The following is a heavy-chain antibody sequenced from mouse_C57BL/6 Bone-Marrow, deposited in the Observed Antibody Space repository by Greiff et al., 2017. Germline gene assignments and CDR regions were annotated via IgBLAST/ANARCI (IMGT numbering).Heavy chain of an antibody. Sequence: QVQLQQSGAELVRPGTSVKVSCKASGYAFTNYLIEWVKQRPGQGLEWIGVINPGSGGTNYNEKFKGKATLTADKSSSTAYMQLSSLTSEDSAVYFCARKEREWYFDVWGTGTTVTVSS. CDR1: GYAFTNYL. CDR2: INPGSGGT. V-gene: IGHV1-54*01. CDR3: ARKEREWYFDV. J-gene: IGHJ1*03.